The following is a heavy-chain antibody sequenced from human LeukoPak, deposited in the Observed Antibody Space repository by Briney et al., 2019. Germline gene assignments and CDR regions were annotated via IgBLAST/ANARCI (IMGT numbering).Heavy chain of an antibody. CDR1: GFSFSIHD. CDR3: ARDLGQYYDTSDNWFDP. V-gene: IGHV3-74*01. J-gene: IGHJ5*02. D-gene: IGHD3-22*01. Sequence: GGSLRLSCAASGFSFSIHDMTWVRQAPGKGLVWVSRINSDGINTSYADSVKGRFTISRDNAKNTLNLQMNSLRAEDTAVYYCARDLGQYYDTSDNWFDPWGQGTLVTVSS. CDR2: INSDGINT.